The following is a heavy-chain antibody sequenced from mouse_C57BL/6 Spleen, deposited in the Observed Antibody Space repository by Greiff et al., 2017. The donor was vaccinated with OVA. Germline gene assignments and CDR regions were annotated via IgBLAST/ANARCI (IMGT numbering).Heavy chain of an antibody. V-gene: IGHV1-42*01. CDR2: INPSTGGT. CDR3: ARIGDYYDY. CDR1: GYSFTGYY. Sequence: EVHLVESGPELVKPGASVKISCKASGYSFTGYYMNWVKQSPEKSLEWIGEINPSTGGTTYNQKFKAKATLTVDKSSSTAYMQLKSLTSEDSAVYYCARIGDYYDYWGQGTTLTVSS. D-gene: IGHD3-1*01. J-gene: IGHJ2*01.